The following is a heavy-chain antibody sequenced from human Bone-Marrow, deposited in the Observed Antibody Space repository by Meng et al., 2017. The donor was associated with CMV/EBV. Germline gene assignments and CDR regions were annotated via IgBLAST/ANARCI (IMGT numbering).Heavy chain of an antibody. J-gene: IGHJ6*02. D-gene: IGHD6-13*01. V-gene: IGHV2-70D*14. CDR3: ARSGYSSSLYGMDV. Sequence: SGPTLVKPTQTLTLTCTFSGFSLSTSGMRVSWIRQPPGKALEWLARIDWDDDKFYSTSLKTRLTISKDTSKNQVVLTMTNMDPVDTATYYCARSGYSSSLYGMDVWGQRTTVIVSS. CDR1: GFSLSTSGMR. CDR2: IDWDDDK.